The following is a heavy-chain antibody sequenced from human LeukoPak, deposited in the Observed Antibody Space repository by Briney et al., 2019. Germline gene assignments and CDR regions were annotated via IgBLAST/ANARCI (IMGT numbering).Heavy chain of an antibody. Sequence: PSETLSLTSTVSGGSISCYYWSLIRQPPGKGLELIGIIYNSGSTNYNPSLKSRVTISVDTSKNQFSLKLSSVTAADTAVYYCAREAYTAMVHNWFDPWGQGTLVTVSS. CDR2: IYNSGST. D-gene: IGHD5-18*01. V-gene: IGHV4-59*01. CDR3: AREAYTAMVHNWFDP. J-gene: IGHJ5*02. CDR1: GGSISCYY.